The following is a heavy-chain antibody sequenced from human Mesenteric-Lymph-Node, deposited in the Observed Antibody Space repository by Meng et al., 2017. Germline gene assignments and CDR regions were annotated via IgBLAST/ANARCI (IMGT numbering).Heavy chain of an antibody. CDR1: GYTFTGYY. D-gene: IGHD3-3*02. Sequence: ASVKVSCKASGYTFTGYYMHWVRQAPGQGLEWMGRINPNSGGTNYAQKFQGRVTMTRDTSISTAYMELSRLRSDDTAVYYCARVRAFEDAFDIWGQGTMVTVSS. J-gene: IGHJ3*02. CDR2: INPNSGGT. V-gene: IGHV1-2*06. CDR3: ARVRAFEDAFDI.